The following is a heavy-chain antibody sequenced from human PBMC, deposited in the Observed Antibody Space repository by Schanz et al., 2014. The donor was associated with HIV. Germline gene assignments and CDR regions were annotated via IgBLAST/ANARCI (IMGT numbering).Heavy chain of an antibody. CDR3: ATCLITIGCSS. Sequence: QVQLVQSGAEVKKPGSSVKVSCKASGGTFSNYPVSWVRQAPGQGLEWMGGIIPIFGTTDYAQEFQGRVKITADESTSTGYMDLSNLRSDDTAVYYCATCLITIGCSSWGQGTLVTVSS. J-gene: IGHJ5*02. D-gene: IGHD1-1*01. V-gene: IGHV1-69*01. CDR2: IIPIFGTT. CDR1: GGTFSNYP.